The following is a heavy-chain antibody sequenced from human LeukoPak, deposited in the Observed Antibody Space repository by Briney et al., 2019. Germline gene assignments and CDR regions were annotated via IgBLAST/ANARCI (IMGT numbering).Heavy chain of an antibody. D-gene: IGHD6-19*01. CDR3: ARIAVAGTSREDWFDP. V-gene: IGHV1-2*02. CDR2: IHPNRGGT. Sequence: VASVKVSCKASGYSFTGHYIHWVRQAPGQRLEWMGWIHPNRGGTNNAQKFQGRVTLTSDSSISTAYMELSSLTSDDTAVYYCARIAVAGTSREDWFDPWGQGTLVTVSS. J-gene: IGHJ5*02. CDR1: GYSFTGHY.